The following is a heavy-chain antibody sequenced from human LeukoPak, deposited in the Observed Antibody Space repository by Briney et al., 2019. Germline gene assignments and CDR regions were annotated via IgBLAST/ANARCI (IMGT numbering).Heavy chain of an antibody. CDR2: IYYSGST. CDR3: ARGPYGSGPDY. J-gene: IGHJ4*02. V-gene: IGHV4-39*07. CDR1: GGSISSSSYY. D-gene: IGHD3-10*01. Sequence: SETLSLTCTVSGGSISSSSYYWGWIRQPPGKGLEWIGSIYYSGSTYYNPSLKSRVTISVDTSKNQFSLKLSSVTAADTAVYYCARGPYGSGPDYWGQGTLVTVSS.